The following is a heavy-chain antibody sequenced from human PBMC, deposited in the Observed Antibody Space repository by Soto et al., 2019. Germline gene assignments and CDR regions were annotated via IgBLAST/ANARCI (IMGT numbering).Heavy chain of an antibody. D-gene: IGHD3-22*01. Sequence: ALSVTCTVSGGSSSSGDYYWSWIRQPPGKGLEWIGYIYYSGSTYYNPSLKSRVTISVDTSKNQFSLKLSSVTAADTAVYYCARASSSGYQLWFDPWGQGTLVIVSS. V-gene: IGHV4-30-4*01. CDR2: IYYSGST. CDR3: ARASSSGYQLWFDP. J-gene: IGHJ5*02. CDR1: GGSSSSGDYY.